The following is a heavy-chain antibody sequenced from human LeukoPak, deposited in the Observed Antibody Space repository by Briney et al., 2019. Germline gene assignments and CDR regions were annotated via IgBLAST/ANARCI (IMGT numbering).Heavy chain of an antibody. Sequence: GGSLRLSCAASGFTFSSYWMSWVRQAPGKGLEWVANIKQDGSEKYYVDSVKGRFTISRDNAKNSLYLQMNSLRAEDTAVYYCARVRISRTVKYYFDYWGQGTLVTVSS. V-gene: IGHV3-7*01. CDR3: ARVRISRTVKYYFDY. D-gene: IGHD3-3*01. CDR2: IKQDGSEK. J-gene: IGHJ4*02. CDR1: GFTFSSYW.